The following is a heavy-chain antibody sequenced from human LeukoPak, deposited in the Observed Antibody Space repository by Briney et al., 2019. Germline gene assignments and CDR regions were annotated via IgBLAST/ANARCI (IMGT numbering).Heavy chain of an antibody. CDR3: AKDFHYYGSGSYYDY. D-gene: IGHD3-10*01. CDR1: GFTFDDYA. Sequence: GGSLRLSCAASGFTFDDYAMHWVRQAPEKGLEWVSGISWNSGSIGYADSVKGRFTISRDNAKNSLYLQMNSLRAEDTALYYCAKDFHYYGSGSYYDYWGQGTLVTVSS. V-gene: IGHV3-9*01. J-gene: IGHJ4*02. CDR2: ISWNSGSI.